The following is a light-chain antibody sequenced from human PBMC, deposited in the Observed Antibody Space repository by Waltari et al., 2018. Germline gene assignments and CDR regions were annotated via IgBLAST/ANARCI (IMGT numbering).Light chain of an antibody. V-gene: IGKV3-15*01. CDR3: QQYDNWPRT. CDR1: QSVSSN. J-gene: IGKJ1*01. Sequence: ERVMTQSPATLSVSPGERATLSCRASQSVSSNLAWYQQKPGQAPRLLIYGASTRATGVPARFSCSWSGTDFTLTISSLQSEDFAVYYCQQYDNWPRTFGQGTKVEI. CDR2: GAS.